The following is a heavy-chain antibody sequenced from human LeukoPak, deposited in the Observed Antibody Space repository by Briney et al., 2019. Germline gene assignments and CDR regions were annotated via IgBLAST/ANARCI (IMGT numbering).Heavy chain of an antibody. J-gene: IGHJ4*02. D-gene: IGHD4-23*01. CDR3: ARANHGGNPDY. CDR2: IHYSGST. CDR1: GGSISSYY. V-gene: IGHV4-59*01. Sequence: SETLSLTCTVSGGSISSYYWSWIRQPPGKELEWIGYIHYSGSTNYKPSLKSRVTISVDTSKNQFSLRLSSVTAADTAVYYCARANHGGNPDYWGQGTLVTVSS.